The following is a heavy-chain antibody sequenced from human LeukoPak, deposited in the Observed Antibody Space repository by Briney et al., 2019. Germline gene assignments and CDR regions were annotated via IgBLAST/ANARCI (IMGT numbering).Heavy chain of an antibody. V-gene: IGHV3-20*04. CDR1: GFTFDDYG. D-gene: IGHD6-6*01. Sequence: GGSLRLSCAASGFTFDDYGMSWVGQAPGRGREWVSGINWNGGSTGYADSVKGRFTISRDNAKNSLYLQMNSLRGEDTALYYCARDIAGRGYYYYMDVWGKGTTVTVSS. CDR2: INWNGGST. CDR3: ARDIAGRGYYYYMDV. J-gene: IGHJ6*03.